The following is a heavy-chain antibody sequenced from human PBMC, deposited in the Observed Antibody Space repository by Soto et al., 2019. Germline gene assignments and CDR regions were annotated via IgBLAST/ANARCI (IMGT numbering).Heavy chain of an antibody. CDR2: IHHSETT. CDR1: GAPITSNNW. J-gene: IGHJ5*02. Sequence: SETLSLTCAVSGAPITSNNWWAWLRRSPGKGLEWIGEIHHSETTNYNPSLNSRVSISVDKSKNQFSLKLSSVTAADTAVYYCARESSIAAAGKNNWFDPWGQGTLVTVSS. V-gene: IGHV4-4*02. CDR3: ARESSIAAAGKNNWFDP. D-gene: IGHD6-13*01.